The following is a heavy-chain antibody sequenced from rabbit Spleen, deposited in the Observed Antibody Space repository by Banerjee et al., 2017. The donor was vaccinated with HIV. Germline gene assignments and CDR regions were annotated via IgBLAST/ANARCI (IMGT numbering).Heavy chain of an antibody. J-gene: IGHJ4*01. CDR2: INTATGKA. Sequence: QEQLEESGGGLVKPEGSLTLTCKASGFSFSDRDVMCWVRQAPGKGLEWIACINTATGKAVYASWAKGRFTISKTSSTTVTLQMTSLTAADTATYFCARAGEGGDGYLNLWGQGTLVTVS. CDR1: GFSFSDRDV. D-gene: IGHD5-1*01. V-gene: IGHV1S45*01. CDR3: ARAGEGGDGYLNL.